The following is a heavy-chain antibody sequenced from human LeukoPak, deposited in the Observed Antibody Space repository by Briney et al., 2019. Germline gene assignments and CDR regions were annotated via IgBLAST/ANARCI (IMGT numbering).Heavy chain of an antibody. J-gene: IGHJ4*02. V-gene: IGHV3-30*02. CDR1: GFTFSSYG. CDR3: AKMIGPIDY. D-gene: IGHD3-16*01. Sequence: GGSLRLSCAASGFTFSSYGMHWVRQAPGKGLEWVAFIRNDGSNKYYADSVKGRFTISRDNSKNTLYLQMNSLRAEDTAIYYCAKMIGPIDYWGQGTLVPVSS. CDR2: IRNDGSNK.